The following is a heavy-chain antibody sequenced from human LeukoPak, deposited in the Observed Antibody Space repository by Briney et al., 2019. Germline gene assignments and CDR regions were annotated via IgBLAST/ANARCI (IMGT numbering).Heavy chain of an antibody. CDR1: GGSFSGYY. D-gene: IGHD3-22*01. CDR2: INHSGST. Sequence: SETLSLTCAVYGGSFSGYYWSWIRQPPGKGLEWIGEINHSGSTNYNPSLKSRVTISVDTSKNQFSLKLSSVTAADTAVYYCARGKAYYYDSSGYYGHDYWGQGTLVTVSS. J-gene: IGHJ4*02. CDR3: ARGKAYYYDSSGYYGHDY. V-gene: IGHV4-34*01.